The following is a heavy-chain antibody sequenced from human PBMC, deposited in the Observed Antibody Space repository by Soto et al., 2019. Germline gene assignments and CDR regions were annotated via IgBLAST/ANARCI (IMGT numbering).Heavy chain of an antibody. V-gene: IGHV3-30*18. J-gene: IGHJ4*02. CDR1: GFIFSNYG. CDR2: ISFDGKNR. Sequence: GGSLRLSCAASGFIFSNYGMHWFRQAPGKGLEWVALISFDGKNRNYADSVKGRFTIYRDNPKNTLYLEMNSLRPEDTAFYYCAKRGGVVGGSEHPFFEYWGQGTLVTVSS. D-gene: IGHD2-15*01. CDR3: AKRGGVVGGSEHPFFEY.